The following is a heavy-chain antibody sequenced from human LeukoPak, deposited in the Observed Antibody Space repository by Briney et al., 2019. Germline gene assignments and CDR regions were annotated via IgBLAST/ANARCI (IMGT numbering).Heavy chain of an antibody. J-gene: IGHJ3*02. CDR2: IYYSGST. CDR1: GGSISSSSYY. D-gene: IGHD1-26*01. CDR3: ARLRGLGGSYFAFDI. Sequence: KPSETLSLTCPVYGGSISSSSYYWGCIRQPPGKGLELIGTIYYSGSTYYNPSLKSRVTISVDTSKNQFSLKLSSVTAADTAVFYCARLRGLGGSYFAFDIWGQGTMVTVSS. V-gene: IGHV4-39*01.